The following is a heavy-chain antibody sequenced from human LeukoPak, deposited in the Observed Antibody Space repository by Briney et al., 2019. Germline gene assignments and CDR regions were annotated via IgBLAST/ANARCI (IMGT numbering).Heavy chain of an antibody. D-gene: IGHD5-18*01. V-gene: IGHV1-2*02. CDR3: SRGSGISYGGIDY. CDR1: GYTFSVYY. Sequence: ASVKVSCKASGYTFSVYYLHWVRQAPGQGLEWMGWIHPKSGDTKYAPNFLGRVTLTRDTSATIVYMDLTWLTSDDTAVYYCSRGSGISYGGIDYWGQGTLVTVSS. CDR2: IHPKSGDT. J-gene: IGHJ4*02.